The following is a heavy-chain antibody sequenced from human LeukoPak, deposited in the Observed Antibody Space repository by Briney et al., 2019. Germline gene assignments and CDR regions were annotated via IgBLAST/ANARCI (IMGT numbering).Heavy chain of an antibody. Sequence: SETLSLTCTVSGGSISSYYWSWIRQPPGKGLEWIGYIYYSGSTNYNPSLKSRVTISVDTSKNQFSLKLSSVTAADTAVYYCARDLRYYYGSGSFYYYYGMDVWSQGTTVTVSS. CDR2: IYYSGST. D-gene: IGHD3-10*01. CDR3: ARDLRYYYGSGSFYYYYGMDV. V-gene: IGHV4-59*01. J-gene: IGHJ6*02. CDR1: GGSISSYY.